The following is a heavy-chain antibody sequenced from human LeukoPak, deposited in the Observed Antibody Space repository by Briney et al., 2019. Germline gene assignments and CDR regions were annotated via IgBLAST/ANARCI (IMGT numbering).Heavy chain of an antibody. CDR3: VKDPLQYGSGSYYFDD. V-gene: IGHV3-30*02. CDR2: ISYAGNSK. D-gene: IGHD3-10*01. Sequence: PGGSPRLSCAASEFTFSSYGMHWVRRAPGKGLEWVAFISYAGNSKYYADSVKGRFTISRDSSKNTLYLQMNSLKSEDTAVYHCVKDPLQYGSGSYYFDDWGQGTLVTVSS. J-gene: IGHJ4*02. CDR1: EFTFSSYG.